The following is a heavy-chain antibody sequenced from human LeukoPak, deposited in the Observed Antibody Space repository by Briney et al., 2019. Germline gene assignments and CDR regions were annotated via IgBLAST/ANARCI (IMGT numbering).Heavy chain of an antibody. V-gene: IGHV4-30-4*01. CDR1: GGSISSGDYY. CDR3: ARGPTAAIDY. Sequence: SQTLSLTCTVSGGSISSGDYYWSWIRQPPGKGLEWIGYIYYSGSTYYNPSLKCRVTISVDTSKNQFSPKLSSVTAADTAVYYCARGPTAAIDYWGQGTLVTVSS. D-gene: IGHD2-2*01. J-gene: IGHJ4*02. CDR2: IYYSGST.